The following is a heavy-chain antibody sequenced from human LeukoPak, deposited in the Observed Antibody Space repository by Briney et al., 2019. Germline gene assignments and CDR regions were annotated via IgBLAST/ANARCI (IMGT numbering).Heavy chain of an antibody. Sequence: ASVKVSCKASGYTFTVYYIHWLRQAPGQGLEWMGGIIPIFGTANYAQKFQGRVTITADESTSTAYMELSSLRSEDTAVYYCVGATTLASTEFDPWGQGTLVTVSS. V-gene: IGHV1-69*13. CDR3: VGATTLASTEFDP. CDR2: IIPIFGTA. D-gene: IGHD5-12*01. J-gene: IGHJ5*01. CDR1: GYTFTVYY.